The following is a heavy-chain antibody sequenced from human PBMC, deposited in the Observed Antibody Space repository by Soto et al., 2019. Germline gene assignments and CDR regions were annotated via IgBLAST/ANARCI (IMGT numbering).Heavy chain of an antibody. Sequence: QVQLQQWGAGLLKPSETLSLTCAVYGGSFSGYYWSWIRQPPGQGLEWIGEINHSGSTNYNPSLKSRITISAAASTNRFSLKLSSVTAADAAVYYCARVEYSYGYYFDYWGQGTLVTVSS. CDR1: GGSFSGYY. CDR3: ARVEYSYGYYFDY. J-gene: IGHJ4*02. D-gene: IGHD5-18*01. CDR2: INHSGST. V-gene: IGHV4-34*01.